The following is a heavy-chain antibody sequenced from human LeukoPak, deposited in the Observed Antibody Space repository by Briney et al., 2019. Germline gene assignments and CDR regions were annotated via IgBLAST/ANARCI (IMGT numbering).Heavy chain of an antibody. V-gene: IGHV3-23*01. CDR2: ISGSGGST. CDR3: AKMYDDIIGVVPGAIYFQH. D-gene: IGHD2-2*01. J-gene: IGHJ1*01. Sequence: GGSLRLSCAASGFTFSSYAMSWVRQAPGKGLEWVSAISGSGGSTYYADSVKGRFTISRDNSKNTLYLQMNSLRAEDTAVYYCAKMYDDIIGVVPGAIYFQHWGQGTLVTVSS. CDR1: GFTFSSYA.